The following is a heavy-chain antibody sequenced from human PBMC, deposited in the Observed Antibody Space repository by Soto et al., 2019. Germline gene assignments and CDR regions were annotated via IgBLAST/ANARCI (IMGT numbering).Heavy chain of an antibody. J-gene: IGHJ6*02. CDR1: GGTFSKDA. CDR2: LIPVFGSP. D-gene: IGHD5-18*01. CDR3: TRVLGYTFEPGKTRYYAMDV. Sequence: QVQLVQSGAEVKKPGSSVTVSCKTSGGTFSKDAINWVRQAPGQGLEWMGWLIPVFGSPIYAQKFQGRIRINADESTSTAFMELSSLRSEDTAVYYCTRVLGYTFEPGKTRYYAMDVWGQGTTVSVSS. V-gene: IGHV1-69*01.